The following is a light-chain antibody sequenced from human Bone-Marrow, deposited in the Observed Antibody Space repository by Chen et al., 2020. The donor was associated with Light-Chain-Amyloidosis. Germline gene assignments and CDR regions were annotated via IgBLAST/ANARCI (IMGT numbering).Light chain of an antibody. V-gene: IGLV2-14*01. J-gene: IGLJ2*01. Sequence: QSARTQPASVSGSPGQSITISCTGTRRDVGCYNYVSWYQQHPGKATKLMIYDVSNRPSGVSNRFSGSKSGHTASLTSCGLQAEDEADYYGSAYTSSSTLVVFGGGTKLTVL. CDR2: DVS. CDR3: SAYTSSSTLVV. CDR1: RRDVGCYNY.